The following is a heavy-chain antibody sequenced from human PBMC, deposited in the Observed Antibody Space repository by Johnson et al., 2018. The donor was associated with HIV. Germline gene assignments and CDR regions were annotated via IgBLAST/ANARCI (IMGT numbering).Heavy chain of an antibody. CDR1: GFSFDDYA. V-gene: IGHV3-9*01. D-gene: IGHD6-13*01. CDR2: ISWNSGSI. Sequence: EVQLVESGGGVVRPGGSLRLSCTASGFSFDDYAMHWVRQAPGKGLEWVSGISWNSGSIGYVDSVKGRFTISRDNAKNSLYLQMNSLRAEDTAVYYCARAAYSSSWYGGAFDIWGQGTMVTVSS. J-gene: IGHJ3*02. CDR3: ARAAYSSSWYGGAFDI.